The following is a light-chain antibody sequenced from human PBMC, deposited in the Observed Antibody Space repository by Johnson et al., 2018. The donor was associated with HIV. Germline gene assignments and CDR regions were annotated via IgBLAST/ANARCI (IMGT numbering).Light chain of an antibody. Sequence: QSVLTQPPSVSAAPGQKVTISCSGSSSNIGNSYVCWYQQLPGTAPKLLIYENDKRPSGIPDRFSGSKSGTSATLGITGLQTGDEADYYCGTWDSSLSAYVVGTGTKVTVL. V-gene: IGLV1-51*02. CDR2: END. CDR3: GTWDSSLSAYV. J-gene: IGLJ1*01. CDR1: SSNIGNSY.